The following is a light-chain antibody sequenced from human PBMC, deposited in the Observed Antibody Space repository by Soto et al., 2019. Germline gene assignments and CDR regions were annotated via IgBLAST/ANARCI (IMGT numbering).Light chain of an antibody. V-gene: IGLV1-40*01. CDR2: VDN. Sequence: QSVLTQPPSVSGAPGQRVTISCTGTSSNIGAGYDVHWYQHLPGTAPKLLIYVDNNRPSGVPDRFSGSESGTSASLAITGLQAEDEADYYCQSYDSSLSGVVFGGGTKLTVL. CDR3: QSYDSSLSGVV. J-gene: IGLJ2*01. CDR1: SSNIGAGYD.